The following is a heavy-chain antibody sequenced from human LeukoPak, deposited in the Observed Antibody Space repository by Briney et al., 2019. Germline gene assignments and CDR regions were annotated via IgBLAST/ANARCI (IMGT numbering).Heavy chain of an antibody. D-gene: IGHD2-2*02. Sequence: PGGSLRPSCAASGFTFSNYALNWVRQAPGKGLEWVSGISNSGGTTYYADSVKGRFTISRDNSKNTLYLQMNSLRAEDTAVYYCAKSGCSSTSCYSILSGWLDPWGQGTLVTVSS. V-gene: IGHV3-23*01. J-gene: IGHJ5*02. CDR2: ISNSGGTT. CDR1: GFTFSNYA. CDR3: AKSGCSSTSCYSILSGWLDP.